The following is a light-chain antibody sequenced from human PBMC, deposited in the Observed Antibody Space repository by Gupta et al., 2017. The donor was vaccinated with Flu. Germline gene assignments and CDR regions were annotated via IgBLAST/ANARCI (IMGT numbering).Light chain of an antibody. J-gene: IGKJ4*01. CDR2: EAS. CDR3: QQYSSYVLS. V-gene: IGKV1-5*03. CDR1: RSMSSW. Sequence: DIQMTQSPHTLSVSLGDRVTITCRASRSMSSWLAWYQHKPGKAPNLLIYEASNLASGVPSRFSGSGSGTEFTLTISSLQPDDFATYYCQQYSSYVLSFGGGTRVAIK.